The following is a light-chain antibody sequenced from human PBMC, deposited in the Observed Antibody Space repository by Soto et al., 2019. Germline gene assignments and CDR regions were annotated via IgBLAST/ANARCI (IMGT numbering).Light chain of an antibody. CDR2: AAS. J-gene: IGKJ2*01. CDR3: LQHYIYPYT. Sequence: DIQMAQSPSAMSASVGDRVTITCRASQGISNYLAWFQQKPGKVPKRLIYAASSLQTGVPSRFSGSGSGTECTLTLSSLQHDDFATYYCLQHYIYPYTCGQGTKLEIK. CDR1: QGISNY. V-gene: IGKV1-17*03.